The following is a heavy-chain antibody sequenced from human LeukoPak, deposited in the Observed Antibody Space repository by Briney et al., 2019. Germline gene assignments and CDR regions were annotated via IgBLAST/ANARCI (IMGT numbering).Heavy chain of an antibody. J-gene: IGHJ6*02. CDR2: ISAYNGNT. CDR3: ARDGEGTYYDILTGRPNYYYYYGMDV. V-gene: IGHV1-18*01. Sequence: ASVKVSCKASGYTFTSYGISWVRQAPRQGLEWMGWISAYNGNTNYAQKLQGRVTMTTDTSTSTAYMELRSLRSDDTAVYYCARDGEGTYYDILTGRPNYYYYYGMDVWGQGTTVTVSS. CDR1: GYTFTSYG. D-gene: IGHD3-9*01.